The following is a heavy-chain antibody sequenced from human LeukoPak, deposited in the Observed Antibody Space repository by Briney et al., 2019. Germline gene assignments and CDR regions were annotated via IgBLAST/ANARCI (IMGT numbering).Heavy chain of an antibody. CDR2: IYYSGST. D-gene: IGHD3-3*01. CDR1: GGSISSSSYY. CDR3: ARDIGILEPSDLFDY. V-gene: IGHV4-39*07. J-gene: IGHJ4*02. Sequence: PSETLSLTCTVSGGSISSSSYYWSWIRQPPGKGLEWIGSIYYSGSTYYNPSLKGRVTISVDTSKNQFSLKLSSVTAADTAVYYCARDIGILEPSDLFDYWGQGTLVTVSS.